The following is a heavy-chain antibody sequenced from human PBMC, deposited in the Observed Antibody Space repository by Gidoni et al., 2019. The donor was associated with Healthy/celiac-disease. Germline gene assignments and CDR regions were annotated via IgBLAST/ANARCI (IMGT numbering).Heavy chain of an antibody. V-gene: IGHV3-30-3*01. Sequence: QVQLVESGGGVVQPGRSLRLSCAASGFTFSSYAMPWVRQAPGKGLEWVAVISYDGSNKYYADSVKGRFTISRDNSKNTLYLQMNSLRAEDTAVYYCARDGPVGVEYFQHWGQGTLVTVSS. CDR2: ISYDGSNK. CDR1: GFTFSSYA. J-gene: IGHJ1*01. D-gene: IGHD3-16*01. CDR3: ARDGPVGVEYFQH.